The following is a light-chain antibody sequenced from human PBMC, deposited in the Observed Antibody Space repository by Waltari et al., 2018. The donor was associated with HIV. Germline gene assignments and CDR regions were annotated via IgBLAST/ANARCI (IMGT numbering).Light chain of an antibody. CDR3: CSYAGSDTSYV. Sequence: QSALTQPRSVSGPPGPAVTISCTGTSSYVGGYNYISWYQQHPGKAPKVRIYDVTKRPSGVPDRFSGSKSGNTASLTISGLQAEDEADYYCCSYAGSDTSYVFGTGTKVTVL. CDR2: DVT. CDR1: SSYVGGYNY. V-gene: IGLV2-11*01. J-gene: IGLJ1*01.